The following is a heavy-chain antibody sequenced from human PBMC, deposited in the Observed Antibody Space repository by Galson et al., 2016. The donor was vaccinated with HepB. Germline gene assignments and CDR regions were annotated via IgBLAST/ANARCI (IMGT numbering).Heavy chain of an antibody. J-gene: IGHJ3*02. CDR3: AKRGRAFDI. CDR2: ISGSGGST. Sequence: SLRLSCAASGFTFNSYAMNRVRQAPGKGLEWVSGISGSGGSTYYADSVKGRFTISRDNSKNTLYLQMNSLRAEDTAIYYCAKRGRAFDIWGQGTMVTVSS. D-gene: IGHD3-10*01. V-gene: IGHV3-23*01. CDR1: GFTFNSYA.